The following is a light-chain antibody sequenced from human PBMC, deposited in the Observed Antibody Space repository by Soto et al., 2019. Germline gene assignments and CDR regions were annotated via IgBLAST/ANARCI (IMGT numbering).Light chain of an antibody. J-gene: IGKJ1*01. CDR1: QSISDT. CDR3: QQYNNWPWT. Sequence: EIVMTQSPATLCVSRGERATLSCWPSQSISDTLAWYQQKPGQAPRLLIHGASTRATGFPARFSGSGSGTDFTLTISSLQSEDFAVYYCQQYNNWPWTFGQGTKV. CDR2: GAS. V-gene: IGKV3-15*01.